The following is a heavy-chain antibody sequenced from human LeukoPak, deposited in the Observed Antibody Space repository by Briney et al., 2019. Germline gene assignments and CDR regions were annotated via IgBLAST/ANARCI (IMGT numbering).Heavy chain of an antibody. CDR2: ISSGGGSI. V-gene: IGHV3-48*02. CDR3: AREVGGTYLDY. Sequence: GGSLRLSCAASGFTFSSYTMNWVRQAPGQGLEWVSYISSGGGSIFYADSVKGRFSISRDNAKNSLYLQMNSLRDDDTAVYFCAREVGGTYLDYWGQGTLVTVSS. CDR1: GFTFSSYT. D-gene: IGHD1-26*01. J-gene: IGHJ4*02.